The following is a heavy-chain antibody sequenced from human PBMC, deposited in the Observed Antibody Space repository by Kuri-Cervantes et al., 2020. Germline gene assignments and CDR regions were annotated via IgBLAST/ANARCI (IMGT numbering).Heavy chain of an antibody. Sequence: GGSLRLSCAASGFSFSSYSMNWVRQAPGKGLEWVSSISSSSGYIYYADSVKGRFTISRDNAKNSLYLQMNSLRAEDTAVYYCARGISTASKAFDIWGQGTMVTVSS. CDR1: GFSFSSYS. CDR3: ARGISTASKAFDI. V-gene: IGHV3-21*01. J-gene: IGHJ3*02. D-gene: IGHD2/OR15-2a*01. CDR2: ISSSSGYI.